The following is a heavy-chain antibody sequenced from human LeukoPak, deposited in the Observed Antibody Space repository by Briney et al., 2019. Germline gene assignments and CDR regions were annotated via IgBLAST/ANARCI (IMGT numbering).Heavy chain of an antibody. Sequence: GGSLRLSCAASGFTFRTYAMSWVRQAPGKRLEWVSIISDSGGSTYYADSVKGRFTMSRDNSKNTLYLQMNSLRAEDTAVYYCAKDLRYGRDFDYWGQGTLVTVSS. CDR1: GFTFRTYA. D-gene: IGHD5-18*01. J-gene: IGHJ4*02. CDR3: AKDLRYGRDFDY. CDR2: ISDSGGST. V-gene: IGHV3-23*01.